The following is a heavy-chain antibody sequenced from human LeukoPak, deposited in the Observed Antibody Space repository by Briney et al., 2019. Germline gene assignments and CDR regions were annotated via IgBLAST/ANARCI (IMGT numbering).Heavy chain of an antibody. J-gene: IGHJ2*01. Sequence: GGSLRLSCAAPGFPFSSYDMHWVRQATGKGLEWVSAIDTSGGTYYPDSVRGRFTISRENAKDSFYLQMNSLTAGDTAVYYCAREGFCGGDCPGYLDLWGRGTLVTVSS. CDR2: IDTSGGT. V-gene: IGHV3-13*04. CDR3: AREGFCGGDCPGYLDL. D-gene: IGHD2-21*02. CDR1: GFPFSSYD.